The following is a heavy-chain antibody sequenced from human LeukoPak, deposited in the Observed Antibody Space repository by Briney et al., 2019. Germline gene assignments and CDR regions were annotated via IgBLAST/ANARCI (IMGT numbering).Heavy chain of an antibody. D-gene: IGHD2-15*01. V-gene: IGHV1-18*01. CDR1: GYTFTSYG. CDR2: ISAYNGNT. Sequence: GASVKVSCKASGYTFTSYGISWVRQAPGQGLEWMGWISAYNGNTNYAQKPQGRVTMTTDTSTSTAYMELRSLRSDDTAVYYCARDYAEAATLIFDYWGQGTLVTVSS. J-gene: IGHJ4*02. CDR3: ARDYAEAATLIFDY.